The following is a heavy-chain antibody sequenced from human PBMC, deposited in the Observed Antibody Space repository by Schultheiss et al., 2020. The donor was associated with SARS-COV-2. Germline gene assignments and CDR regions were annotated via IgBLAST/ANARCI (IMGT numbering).Heavy chain of an antibody. Sequence: GSLRLSCTVSGGSISSYYWSWIRQPPGKGLEWIGYIYYSGSTNYNPSLKSRVTISVDTSKNQFSLKLSSVTAADTAVYYCASHPAGRRRHGRPGYYSYGMDVWGQGTTVTVSS. V-gene: IGHV4-59*12. CDR1: GGSISSYY. J-gene: IGHJ6*02. CDR3: ASHPAGRRRHGRPGYYSYGMDV. D-gene: IGHD6-13*01. CDR2: IYYSGST.